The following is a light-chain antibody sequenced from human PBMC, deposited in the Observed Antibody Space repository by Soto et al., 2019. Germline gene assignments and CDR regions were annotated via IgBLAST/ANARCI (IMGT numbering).Light chain of an antibody. J-gene: IGLJ3*02. CDR1: SGHSSYI. Sequence: QPVLTQSSSASASLGSSVKLTCTLSSGHSSYIIAWHQQQPGKAPRYLMKLEGSGSYNKGSGVPDRFSGSSSGADRYLTSSTLHFEDEADYYCETWDSNTHTVFGGGTKLTVL. CDR3: ETWDSNTHTV. CDR2: LEGSGSY. V-gene: IGLV4-60*02.